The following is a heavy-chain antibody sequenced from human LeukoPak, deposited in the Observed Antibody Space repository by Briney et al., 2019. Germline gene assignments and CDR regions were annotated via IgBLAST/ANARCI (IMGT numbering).Heavy chain of an antibody. CDR2: INPNSGGT. D-gene: IGHD6-19*01. V-gene: IGHV1-2*02. CDR1: GYTFTGYY. Sequence: ASVKVSCKASGYTFTGYYMHWVRQAPGQGLEWMGWINPNSGGTNYAQKFQGRATMTRDTSISTAYMELSRLRSDDTAVYYCARTLYSSGWYGGALQGPSFDYWGQGTLVTVSS. J-gene: IGHJ4*02. CDR3: ARTLYSSGWYGGALQGPSFDY.